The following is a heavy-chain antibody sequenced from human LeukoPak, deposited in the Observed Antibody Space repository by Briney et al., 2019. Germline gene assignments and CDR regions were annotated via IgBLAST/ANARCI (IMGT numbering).Heavy chain of an antibody. D-gene: IGHD2-8*01. V-gene: IGHV6-1*01. CDR3: ARSFNGFIDS. CDR1: GDSISSNSAA. CDR2: TYYRSKWYN. Sequence: SQTLSLTCAISGDSISSNSAAWDWIRQSPSRGLEWLGRTYYRSKWYNGYAVSVKSRITINPDTSKNQFSLQLNSVTPEGAAMYYCARSFNGFIDSWGQGTLVTVSS. J-gene: IGHJ4*02.